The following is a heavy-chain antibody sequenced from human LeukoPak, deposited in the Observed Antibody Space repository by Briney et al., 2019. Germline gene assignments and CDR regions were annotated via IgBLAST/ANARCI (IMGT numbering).Heavy chain of an antibody. V-gene: IGHV4-61*02. CDR1: GVSISSGSYF. D-gene: IGHD5-12*01. CDR2: IYTSGST. J-gene: IGHJ4*02. CDR3: ARELAGYGKLDY. Sequence: PSQTLSLTCTVSGVSISSGSYFWSWIRQPAGRGLEWIGRIYTSGSTNYNPSLKSRVTISPDTSMNQFSLKLSSVTAADTAVYYCARELAGYGKLDYWGQGILVTVSS.